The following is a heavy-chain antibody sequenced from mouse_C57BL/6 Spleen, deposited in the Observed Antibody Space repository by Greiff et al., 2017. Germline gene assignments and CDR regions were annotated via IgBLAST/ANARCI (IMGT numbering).Heavy chain of an antibody. CDR1: GYTFTSYW. J-gene: IGHJ3*01. D-gene: IGHD1-1*01. CDR2: IYPGSGST. CDR3: ARGGTVLDTDWAY. Sequence: QVQLKEPGAELVKPGASVKMSCKASGYTFTSYWITWVKQRPGQGLEWIGDIYPGSGSTNYNEKFKSKATLTVDTSSSTAYMQLSRLTSEDSAVYYCARGGTVLDTDWAYWGQGTLVTVSA. V-gene: IGHV1-55*01.